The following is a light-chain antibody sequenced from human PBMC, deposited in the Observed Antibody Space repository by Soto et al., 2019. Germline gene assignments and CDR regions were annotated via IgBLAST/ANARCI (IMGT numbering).Light chain of an antibody. J-gene: IGKJ1*01. Sequence: EIVMTQSPATPSVSPGERATLSCRASQSVSNNLAWYQKKPGQAPRLLIYGASTRATGIPARFSGSGSGTEFTLTISSRQSEDFAVYYCQQYNNWWTFGQGTKVEIK. V-gene: IGKV3-15*01. CDR1: QSVSNN. CDR3: QQYNNWWT. CDR2: GAS.